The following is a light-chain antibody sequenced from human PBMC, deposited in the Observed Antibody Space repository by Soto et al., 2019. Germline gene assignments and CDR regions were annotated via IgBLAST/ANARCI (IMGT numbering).Light chain of an antibody. CDR1: QSVNSDY. CDR2: GSS. CDR3: HLYGSSPRYI. V-gene: IGKV3-20*01. J-gene: IGKJ2*01. Sequence: EIVLTQYPGTLSLAPGERAPLSCRARQSVNSDYLAWYQQKPGQAPRLLIYGSSTRATGIPDRFSGSGSGTDFTLTIGRLEPEDFEGYVCHLYGSSPRYIVGQRTKLEI.